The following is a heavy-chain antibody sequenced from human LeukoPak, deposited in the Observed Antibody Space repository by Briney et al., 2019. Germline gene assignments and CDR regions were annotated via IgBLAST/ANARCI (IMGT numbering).Heavy chain of an antibody. CDR3: ATDMSYGSGSSHTISDY. D-gene: IGHD3-10*01. CDR1: GYTLTELS. V-gene: IGHV1-24*01. Sequence: ASVKVSCKVSGYTLTELSMHWVRQAPGKGLEWMGGSDPEDGETIYAQKFQGRVTMTEDTSTDTAYMELSSLRSEDTAVYYCATDMSYGSGSSHTISDYWGQGTLVTVSS. CDR2: SDPEDGET. J-gene: IGHJ4*02.